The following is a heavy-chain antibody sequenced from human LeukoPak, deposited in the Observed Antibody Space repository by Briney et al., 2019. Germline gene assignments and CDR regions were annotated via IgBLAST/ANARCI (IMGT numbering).Heavy chain of an antibody. CDR2: FDPEDGET. Sequence: ASVKVSCKVSGYTLTELSMHWVRQAPGKGLEWMGGFDPEDGETIYAQKSQGRVTMTEDTSTDTAYMELSSLRSEDTAVYYCATDLVPGDAFDIWGQGTMVTVSS. CDR3: ATDLVPGDAFDI. D-gene: IGHD2-21*02. CDR1: GYTLTELS. V-gene: IGHV1-24*01. J-gene: IGHJ3*02.